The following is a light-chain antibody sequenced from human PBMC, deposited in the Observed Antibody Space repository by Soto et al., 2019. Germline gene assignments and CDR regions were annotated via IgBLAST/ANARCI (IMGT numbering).Light chain of an antibody. CDR1: SSNVGSNV. Sequence: SVLTQPRSASGSPGQMVTISCSGSSSNVGSNVVNWYQQLPGTAPKLVIYDSNQRPSGVPDRFSGATSGTSASLAISGLQCEDEADYTCAAWDDSLNEKVFGTGTRSP. J-gene: IGLJ1*01. V-gene: IGLV1-44*01. CDR2: DSN. CDR3: AAWDDSLNEKV.